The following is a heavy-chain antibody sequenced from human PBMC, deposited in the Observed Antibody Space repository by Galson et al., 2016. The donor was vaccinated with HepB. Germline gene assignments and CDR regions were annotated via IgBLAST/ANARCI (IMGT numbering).Heavy chain of an antibody. V-gene: IGHV4-39*01. J-gene: IGHJ4*02. D-gene: IGHD2-2*01. CDR1: GGSIRSRDYY. CDR2: IFYSGTT. Sequence: ETLSLTCSVSGGSIRSRDYYWGWIPQSPGKGLEWIGSIFYSGTTYYNPSLRSRVTIAVATTKNHFSLTLNSATAADTSVYFCARQRGFCSSSSCSARLDGISWYHFDSWGQGTLVTVSS. CDR3: ARQRGFCSSSSCSARLDGISWYHFDS.